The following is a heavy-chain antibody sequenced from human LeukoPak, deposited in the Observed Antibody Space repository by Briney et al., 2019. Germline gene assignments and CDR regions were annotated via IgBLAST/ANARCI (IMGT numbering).Heavy chain of an antibody. CDR1: GGSIGFYY. D-gene: IGHD3-10*01. CDR3: ARSIKRGLFDY. V-gene: IGHV4-59*01. J-gene: IGHJ4*02. CDR2: VYYNGSS. Sequence: SETLSLTCTVSGGSIGFYYWNWIPQPPGKGLEWIGCVYYNGSSNYNPSLKSRVTISVDTSKIQFSLKLSSVTAADTAVYYCARSIKRGLFDYWGQGSLVTVSS.